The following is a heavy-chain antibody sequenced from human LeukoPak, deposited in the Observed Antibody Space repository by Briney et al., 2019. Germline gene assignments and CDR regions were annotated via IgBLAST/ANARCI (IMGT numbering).Heavy chain of an antibody. CDR1: GGSISSSNW. V-gene: IGHV4-4*02. J-gene: IGHJ4*02. D-gene: IGHD3-9*01. Sequence: SETLSLTCAVSGGSISSSNWWSWVRQPPGKGLEWIGEIYHSGSTNYNPSLKSRVTISVDKSKNQFSLKLSSVTAADTAVYHCARVRNDILTGYYLFDYWGQGTLVTVSS. CDR2: IYHSGST. CDR3: ARVRNDILTGYYLFDY.